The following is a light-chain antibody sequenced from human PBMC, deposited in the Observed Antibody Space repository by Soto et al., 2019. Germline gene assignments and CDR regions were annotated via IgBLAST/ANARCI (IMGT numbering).Light chain of an antibody. CDR2: SNN. CDR1: RSNIGRNI. CDR3: AAWDDSLNGHVI. V-gene: IGLV1-44*01. J-gene: IGLJ2*01. Sequence: QSVLTQPPSASGTPGQRVTISCSGSRSNIGRNIVNWFQQLPGTAPKLLIHSNNQRPSGVPDRFSGSKSGTSASLAISGLQSEDEADYYCAAWDDSLNGHVIFGGGTKVTVL.